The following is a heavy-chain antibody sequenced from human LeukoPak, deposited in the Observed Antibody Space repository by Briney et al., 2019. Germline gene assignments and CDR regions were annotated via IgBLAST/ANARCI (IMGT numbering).Heavy chain of an antibody. CDR1: GFTFSDYY. CDR2: ISSSGSTI. J-gene: IGHJ6*03. Sequence: PGGSLRLSCAASGFTFSDYYMSWIRQAPGKGLEWVSYISSSGSTIYYADSVKGRFTISRDNAKNSLYLQMNSLRAEDTAVYYCASDTAMVIYYYYYMDVWGKGTTVTVSS. CDR3: ASDTAMVIYYYYYMDV. D-gene: IGHD5-18*01. V-gene: IGHV3-11*01.